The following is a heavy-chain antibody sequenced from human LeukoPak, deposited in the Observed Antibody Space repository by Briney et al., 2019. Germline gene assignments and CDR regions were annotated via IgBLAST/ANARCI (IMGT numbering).Heavy chain of an antibody. Sequence: ASVKVSCKASGYIFTSYYMHWVRQAPGQGLEWMGIINPSGGSTSYAQKFQGRVTMTRDTSTSTVYMELSSLRSEDTAVYYCARASRHEDCGGDCYSTAYWGQGTLVTVSS. CDR1: GYIFTSYY. CDR3: ARASRHEDCGGDCYSTAY. V-gene: IGHV1-46*01. J-gene: IGHJ4*02. CDR2: INPSGGST. D-gene: IGHD2-21*02.